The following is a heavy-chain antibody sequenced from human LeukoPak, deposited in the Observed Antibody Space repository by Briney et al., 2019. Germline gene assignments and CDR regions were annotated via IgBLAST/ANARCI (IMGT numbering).Heavy chain of an antibody. CDR2: ISSRAGTI. Sequence: GGSLRLSCAASGFTFSSYEMNWVRQAPGKGLEWVSYISSRAGTIYYADSVKGRFTISRDNAKNSLYLQMNSLRAEDTAVYYCTRDGLHTAHFDYWGQGTLVTVSS. J-gene: IGHJ4*02. CDR1: GFTFSSYE. D-gene: IGHD5-18*01. V-gene: IGHV3-48*03. CDR3: TRDGLHTAHFDY.